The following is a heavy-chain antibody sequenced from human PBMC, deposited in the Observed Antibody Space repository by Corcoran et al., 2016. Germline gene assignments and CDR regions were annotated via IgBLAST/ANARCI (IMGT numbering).Heavy chain of an antibody. Sequence: QVQLVQSGAEVKKPGSSVKVSCKASGGTFSSYAISWVRQAPGQGLEWMGGIIPIFGTANYAQKFQGRVTITADKSTSTAYMELSSLRSEDTSVYYCARDIVTGSHPYDAFDIWGQGTMVTVSS. CDR2: IIPIFGTA. V-gene: IGHV1-69*06. J-gene: IGHJ3*02. D-gene: IGHD3-9*01. CDR3: ARDIVTGSHPYDAFDI. CDR1: GGTFSSYA.